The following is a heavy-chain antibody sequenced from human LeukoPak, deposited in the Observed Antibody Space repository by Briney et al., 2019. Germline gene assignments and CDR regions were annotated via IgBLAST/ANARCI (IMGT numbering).Heavy chain of an antibody. CDR2: ISTNKGNT. J-gene: IGHJ5*02. Sequence: ASVKVSCKASGYIFTSYGISWVRQAPGQGLEWMGWISTNKGNTNYAQRLQGRVTMTTDTSTSAAYMELRSLRSDDTAIYYCVRDIQWRFDPWGQGTLVTVSS. D-gene: IGHD2-8*01. CDR1: GYIFTSYG. V-gene: IGHV1-18*01. CDR3: VRDIQWRFDP.